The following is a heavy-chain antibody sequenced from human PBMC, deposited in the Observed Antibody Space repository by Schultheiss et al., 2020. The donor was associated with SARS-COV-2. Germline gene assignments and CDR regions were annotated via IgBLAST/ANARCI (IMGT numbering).Heavy chain of an antibody. D-gene: IGHD6-6*01. CDR3: AKDVEYSSSSTAFDY. CDR2: ISSSSSYI. Sequence: GESLKISCAASGFTFSTYAMHWVRQAPGKGLEWVSSISSSSSYIYYADSVKGRFTISRDNAKNSLYLQMNSLRAEDTAVYYCAKDVEYSSSSTAFDYWGQGTLVTVSS. J-gene: IGHJ4*02. CDR1: GFTFSTYA. V-gene: IGHV3-21*04.